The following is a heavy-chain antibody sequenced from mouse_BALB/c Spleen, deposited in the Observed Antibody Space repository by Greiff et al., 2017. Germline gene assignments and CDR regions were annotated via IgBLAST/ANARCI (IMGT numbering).Heavy chain of an antibody. Sequence: EVQLQQSGPELVKPGASVKMSCKASGYTFTSYVMHWVKQKPGQGLEWIGYINPYNDGTKYNEKFKGKATLTSDKSSSTAYMELSSLTSEDSAVYYCARSYGYDDAWFAYWGQGTLVTVSA. CDR1: GYTFTSYV. CDR3: ARSYGYDDAWFAY. D-gene: IGHD2-14*01. CDR2: INPYNDGT. V-gene: IGHV1-14*01. J-gene: IGHJ3*01.